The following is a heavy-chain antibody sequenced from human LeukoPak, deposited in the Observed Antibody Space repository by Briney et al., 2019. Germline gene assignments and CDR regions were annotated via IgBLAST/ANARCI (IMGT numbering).Heavy chain of an antibody. V-gene: IGHV3-48*04. J-gene: IGHJ3*02. CDR3: AKGEDGYNYWNAFDI. Sequence: GGSLRLSRAASGFTFSSYSMNWVRQAPGKGLEWVSYISSSSSTIYYADSVKGRFTISRDNAKNSLYLQMNSLRAEDMALYYCAKGEDGYNYWNAFDIWGQRTMVTVSP. D-gene: IGHD5-24*01. CDR2: ISSSSSTI. CDR1: GFTFSSYS.